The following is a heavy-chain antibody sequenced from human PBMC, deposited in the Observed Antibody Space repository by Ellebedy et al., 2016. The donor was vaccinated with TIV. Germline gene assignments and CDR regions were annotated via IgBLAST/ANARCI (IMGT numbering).Heavy chain of an antibody. Sequence: ASVKVSCKASGYTFTSYFLYWVRQAPGQGLEWMGIINPTSGSSNYAQKFQGRVTVTRDTSTSTVYMELSSLRSEDTAVYYSARGDNYYYDSSGYYYSYWGQGTLVTVSS. V-gene: IGHV1-46*01. CDR1: GYTFTSYF. J-gene: IGHJ4*02. CDR2: INPTSGSS. CDR3: ARGDNYYYDSSGYYYSY. D-gene: IGHD3-22*01.